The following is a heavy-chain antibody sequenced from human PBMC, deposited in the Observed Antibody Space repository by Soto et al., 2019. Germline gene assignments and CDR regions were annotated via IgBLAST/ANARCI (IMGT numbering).Heavy chain of an antibody. CDR2: IYQSGST. CDR1: GGSMSSSNW. CDR3: AKYYVSGSYFDS. J-gene: IGHJ5*01. Sequence: QVQLQESGPGLVKPSGTLSLTCAVSGGSMSSSNWWSWVRQPPGKGLEWIGEIYQSGSTNYDSSLKSRVTISVDKSKNQFSLRLNSVTAADPAVYYCAKYYVSGSYFDSWGQGTLVTVSS. V-gene: IGHV4-4*02. D-gene: IGHD3-10*01.